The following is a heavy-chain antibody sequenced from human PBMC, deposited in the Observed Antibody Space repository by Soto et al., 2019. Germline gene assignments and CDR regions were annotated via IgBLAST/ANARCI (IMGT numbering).Heavy chain of an antibody. D-gene: IGHD6-13*01. CDR3: AWLAAAGPFDY. J-gene: IGHJ4*02. CDR2: ISYDGSNK. Sequence: GGSLRLSCAASGFTFSSYAMHWVRQAPGKGLEWVAVISYDGSNKYYADSVKGRFTISRDNSKNTLYLQMNSLRAEDTAVYYCAWLAAAGPFDYWGQGTLVTVSS. CDR1: GFTFSSYA. V-gene: IGHV3-30-3*01.